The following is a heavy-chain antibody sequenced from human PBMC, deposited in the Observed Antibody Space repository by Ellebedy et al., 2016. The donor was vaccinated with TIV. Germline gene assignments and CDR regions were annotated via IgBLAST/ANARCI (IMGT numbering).Heavy chain of an antibody. D-gene: IGHD1-1*01. J-gene: IGHJ4*02. Sequence: GGSLRLSXAASGFTFSSYGMHWVRQAPGKGLEWVAVIWYDGSNKYYADSVKGRFTISRDNSKNTLYLQMNSLRAEDTAVYYCARDGTYGAGSLSYWGQGTLVTVSS. CDR3: ARDGTYGAGSLSY. CDR1: GFTFSSYG. V-gene: IGHV3-33*01. CDR2: IWYDGSNK.